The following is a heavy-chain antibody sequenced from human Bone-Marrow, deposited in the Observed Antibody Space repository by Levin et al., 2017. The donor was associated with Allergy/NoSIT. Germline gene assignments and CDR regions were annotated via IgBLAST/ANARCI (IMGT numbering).Heavy chain of an antibody. CDR3: VRDRGQWFGNLFPRGYFDY. V-gene: IGHV4-61*01. CDR1: GDSVNTNNHY. CDR2: VFYTGFT. Sequence: PSETLSLTCTVSGDSVNTNNHYWNWIRQSPGKGLEWIGYVFYTGFTDYNPSLKSRVTISVDTSKNQFSLKMRSVTAADTAVYYCVRDRGQWFGNLFPRGYFDYWGQGTLATVSS. J-gene: IGHJ4*02. D-gene: IGHD3-10*01.